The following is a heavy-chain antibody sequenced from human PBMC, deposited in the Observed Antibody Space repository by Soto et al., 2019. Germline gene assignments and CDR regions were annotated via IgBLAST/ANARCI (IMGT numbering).Heavy chain of an antibody. CDR1: GGTFSSYG. D-gene: IGHD3-10*01. CDR2: IIPIFGTA. Sequence: QVQLVQSGAEVKKPGSSVKVSCKASGGTFSSYGVIWVRQAPGQGLEWMGGIIPIFGTANHAQKFQGRVTMTADESTSTAYMELSSLRSEDTAVYYCARSGARPGDYYYGMDVWGQGTTVTVSS. J-gene: IGHJ6*02. CDR3: ARSGARPGDYYYGMDV. V-gene: IGHV1-69*12.